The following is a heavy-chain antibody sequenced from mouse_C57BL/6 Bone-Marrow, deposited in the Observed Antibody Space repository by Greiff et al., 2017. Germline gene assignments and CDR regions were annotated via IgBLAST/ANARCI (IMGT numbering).Heavy chain of an antibody. J-gene: IGHJ2*01. CDR2: IYPGDGDT. Sequence: VQLQQSGPELVKPGASVKISCKASGYAFSSSWMNWVKQRPGQGLEWIGRIYPGDGDTNYNGKFKGKATLTADKSSSTAYMQLSSLTSEDSAVYFCARSGSGYNYWGQGTTLTVSS. CDR3: ARSGSGYNY. CDR1: GYAFSSSW. D-gene: IGHD3-2*02. V-gene: IGHV1-82*01.